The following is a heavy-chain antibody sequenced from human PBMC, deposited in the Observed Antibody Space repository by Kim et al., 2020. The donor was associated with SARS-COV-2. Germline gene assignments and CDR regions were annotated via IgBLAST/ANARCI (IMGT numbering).Heavy chain of an antibody. CDR2: MNPNSGNT. V-gene: IGHV1-8*01. Sequence: ASVKVSCKASGYTFTSYDINWVRQATGQGLEWLGWMNPNSGNTGYAEKFRGRITMTREISTNTAYMELSSLTSEDTAVYYCARHRSGHNDNWFDPWGQGTLVTVSS. CDR3: ARHRSGHNDNWFDP. D-gene: IGHD6-19*01. CDR1: GYTFTSYD. J-gene: IGHJ5*02.